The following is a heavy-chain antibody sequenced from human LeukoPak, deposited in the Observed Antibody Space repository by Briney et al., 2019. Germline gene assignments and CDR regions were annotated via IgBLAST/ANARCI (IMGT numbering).Heavy chain of an antibody. CDR2: ILNDGTWE. CDR3: VKGGSISHNWFDS. D-gene: IGHD3-16*01. Sequence: GGSLRLSCAASGFTYSDYGMHWVRQAPGRGLEWVAFILNDGTWEYYPDSVKGRLTISRDNSRNTLYLQMNSVRLEDTAIYYCVKGGSISHNWFDSWGQGTLDTVSS. J-gene: IGHJ5*01. V-gene: IGHV3-30*02. CDR1: GFTYSDYG.